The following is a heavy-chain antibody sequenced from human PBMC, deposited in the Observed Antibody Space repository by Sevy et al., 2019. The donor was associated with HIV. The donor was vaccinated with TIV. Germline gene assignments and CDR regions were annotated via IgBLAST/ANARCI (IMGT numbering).Heavy chain of an antibody. V-gene: IGHV3-30-3*01. CDR1: GFTFSSFS. J-gene: IGHJ1*01. CDR3: ALERLFSNVAEYFQN. D-gene: IGHD1-1*01. CDR2: ISYDGSNK. Sequence: GGSLRLSCAASGFTFSSFSMHWVRQAPGKGLEWVATISYDGSNKYYADSVKGRFTISRDNSKNSLYLQMSSLRAEDTAVYCCALERLFSNVAEYFQNWGQGTLVTVSS.